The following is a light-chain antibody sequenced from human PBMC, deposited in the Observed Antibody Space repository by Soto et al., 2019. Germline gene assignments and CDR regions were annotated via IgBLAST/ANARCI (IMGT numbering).Light chain of an antibody. CDR3: QQLHSYPVT. V-gene: IGKV1-9*01. Sequence: IHLTQSPSCLSASVGDRVTITFRASQGISSFLAWYQQKPGKAPKPLIYDASTLQNGVPSRFSGSGSGTDFTLTISSLQPEDSATYYCQQLHSYPVTFGHGTRLEI. CDR1: QGISSF. J-gene: IGKJ5*01. CDR2: DAS.